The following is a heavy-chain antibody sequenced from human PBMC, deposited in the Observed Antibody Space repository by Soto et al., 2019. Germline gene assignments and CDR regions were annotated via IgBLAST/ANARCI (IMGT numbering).Heavy chain of an antibody. Sequence: VQLGQSGAEVKKPGSSVTVSCKASGGTFGNSAISWVRQAPGQGREWMGGIIPIFSTPDYAQKFQGRVTITAEESTTTDYMELTSLKSDDTAVYFWARDKDRQQLGGNYYYGIDVWGQGPTVTVSS. D-gene: IGHD2-15*01. CDR1: GGTFGNSA. V-gene: IGHV1-69*12. CDR2: IIPIFSTP. CDR3: ARDKDRQQLGGNYYYGIDV. J-gene: IGHJ6*02.